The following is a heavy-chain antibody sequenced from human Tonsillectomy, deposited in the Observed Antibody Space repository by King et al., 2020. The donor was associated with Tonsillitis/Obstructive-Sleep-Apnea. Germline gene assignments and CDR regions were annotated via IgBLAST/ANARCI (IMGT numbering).Heavy chain of an antibody. CDR2: TYYSGNT. V-gene: IGHV4-59*01. CDR3: ARVVVADASSGYYIVNAFDI. CDR1: GGSISSYY. D-gene: IGHD3-22*01. Sequence: QLQESGPGLVKPSETLSLTCTVSGGSISSYYWSWIRQPPGKGLEWIGYTYYSGNTNYNPSLKSRVTISVDTSKNQFSLKLSSVTAADTAVYYCARVVVADASSGYYIVNAFDIWGQGTMVTVSS. J-gene: IGHJ3*02.